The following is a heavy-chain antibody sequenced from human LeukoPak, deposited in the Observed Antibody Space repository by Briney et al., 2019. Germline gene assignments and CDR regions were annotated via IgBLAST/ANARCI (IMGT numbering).Heavy chain of an antibody. V-gene: IGHV1-8*01. Sequence: ASVKVSCKASGYTFTSYDFNWLRQATGQGPEWMGWMNPNSGATGYAQKFQGRVTMTRSASINTAYMELTNLRSEDTAVYYCASLYRYSSGWYRWFDPWGQGTLVTVSS. J-gene: IGHJ5*02. CDR1: GYTFTSYD. D-gene: IGHD6-19*01. CDR3: ASLYRYSSGWYRWFDP. CDR2: MNPNSGAT.